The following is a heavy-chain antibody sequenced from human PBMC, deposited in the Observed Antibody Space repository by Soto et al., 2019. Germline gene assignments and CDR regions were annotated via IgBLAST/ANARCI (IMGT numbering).Heavy chain of an antibody. CDR2: ISGSGGNT. Sequence: EVQLLESGGNLVQPGGSLRLSCAASGFTFSTYAMSWVRQAPGKGLEWVSTISGSGGNTYYADSVKGRFTISRDNSKNTMYLKMNSQRADDTAVYYCANSSGSSWYFSFDDWGQGSMVTVSS. J-gene: IGHJ4*02. D-gene: IGHD6-13*01. CDR3: ANSSGSSWYFSFDD. CDR1: GFTFSTYA. V-gene: IGHV3-23*01.